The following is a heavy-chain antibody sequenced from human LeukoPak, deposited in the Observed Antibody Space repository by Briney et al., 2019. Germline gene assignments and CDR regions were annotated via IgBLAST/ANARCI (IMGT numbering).Heavy chain of an antibody. CDR3: ARGRITMVRGVIWFDY. CDR2: IYYSGST. Sequence: PSETLSLTCTVSGGSISSYYWSWIRQPPGKGLEWIGYIYYSGSTNYNPSLKSRVTISVDTSKNQFSLKLSSVTAADTAVYYCARGRITMVRGVIWFDYWGQGTLVTVSS. J-gene: IGHJ4*02. CDR1: GGSISSYY. D-gene: IGHD3-10*01. V-gene: IGHV4-59*01.